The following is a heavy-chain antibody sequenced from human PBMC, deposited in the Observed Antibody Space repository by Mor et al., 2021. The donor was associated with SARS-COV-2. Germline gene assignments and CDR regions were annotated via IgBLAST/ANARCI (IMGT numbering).Heavy chain of an antibody. CDR3: ARSQGSEYGDYVSAWGY. V-gene: IGHV3-48*02. J-gene: IGHJ4*02. CDR2: ISSSSSTI. D-gene: IGHD4-17*01. Sequence: KGLEWVSYISSSSSTIYYADSVKGRFTISRDNAKNSLYLQMNSLRDEDTAVYYCARSQGSEYGDYVSAWGYWGQGTLVTVSS.